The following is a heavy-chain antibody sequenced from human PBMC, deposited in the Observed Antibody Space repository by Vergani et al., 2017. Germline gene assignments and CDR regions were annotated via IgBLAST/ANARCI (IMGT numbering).Heavy chain of an antibody. Sequence: QVQLQQWGAGLLKPSETLSLTCAVYGGSFSGYYWSWIRQPPGKGLEWIGSIYYSGSTYYNPSLKSRVTISVDTSKNQFSLKLNSMTAADTAVYYCARHVPYSSGEGWFDPWGQGTLVTVSS. V-gene: IGHV4-34*01. CDR3: ARHVPYSSGEGWFDP. D-gene: IGHD6-19*01. CDR1: GGSFSGYY. CDR2: IYYSGST. J-gene: IGHJ5*02.